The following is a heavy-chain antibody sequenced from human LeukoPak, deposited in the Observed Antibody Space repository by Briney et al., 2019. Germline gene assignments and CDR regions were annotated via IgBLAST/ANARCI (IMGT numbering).Heavy chain of an antibody. CDR3: ARVGVDLWFDP. J-gene: IGHJ5*02. CDR1: GYTFTGYY. CDR2: INPNSGGT. Sequence: ASVKVSCKASGYTFTGYYIRWFRQAPGQGLEWMGRINPNSGGTNYAQKFQGRVTMTRDTSISTAYMELSRLKSDDTAVCYCARVGVDLWFDPWGQGTLVTVSS. D-gene: IGHD3/OR15-3a*01. V-gene: IGHV1-2*06.